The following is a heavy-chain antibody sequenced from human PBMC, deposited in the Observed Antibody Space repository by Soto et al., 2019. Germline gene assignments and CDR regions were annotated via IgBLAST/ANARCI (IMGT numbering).Heavy chain of an antibody. J-gene: IGHJ3*01. CDR3: ARAAVAFDAFDL. D-gene: IGHD2-15*01. V-gene: IGHV6-1*01. CDR1: GDSVSTNSAT. CDR2: TYLRSKSYN. Sequence: QIQLQQSGPGLVKPSQTLSLTCVISGDSVSTNSATWNWISQSPSRGLEWLGRTYLRSKSYNEYAVSVKSRIAIRPDTSKNLFSLQLSSVTPEDTAVYFCARAAVAFDAFDLWGQGTVVTVSS.